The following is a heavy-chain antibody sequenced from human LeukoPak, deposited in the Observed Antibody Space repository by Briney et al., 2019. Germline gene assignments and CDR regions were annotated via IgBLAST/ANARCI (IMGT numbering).Heavy chain of an antibody. J-gene: IGHJ4*02. CDR3: ATEGGYSSGWYDY. CDR1: GFTFSSYW. D-gene: IGHD6-19*01. Sequence: GGSLRLSCAASGFTFSSYWMSWVRQAPGKGLECVANIKQDGSEKYYVDSVKGRFTVSRDNAKNSLYLQMNSLRAEDTAVYYCATEGGYSSGWYDYWGQGTLVTVSS. V-gene: IGHV3-7*03. CDR2: IKQDGSEK.